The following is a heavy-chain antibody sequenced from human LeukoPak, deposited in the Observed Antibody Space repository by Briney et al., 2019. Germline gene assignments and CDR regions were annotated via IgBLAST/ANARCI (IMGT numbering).Heavy chain of an antibody. Sequence: PGGYLRLSCAASGFTFSSYWMHWVRQAPGKGLVWVSRINSDGSSTSYADSVKGRFTISRDNAKNTLYLQMNSLRAEDTAVYYCARLGTSMVQGVIITSYYYYMDVWGKGATVTVSS. CDR2: INSDGSST. J-gene: IGHJ6*03. CDR1: GFTFSSYW. CDR3: ARLGTSMVQGVIITSYYYYMDV. D-gene: IGHD3-10*01. V-gene: IGHV3-74*01.